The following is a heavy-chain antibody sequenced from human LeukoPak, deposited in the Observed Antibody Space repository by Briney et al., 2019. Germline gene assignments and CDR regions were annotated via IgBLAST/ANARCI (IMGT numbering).Heavy chain of an antibody. CDR3: ARGEAAAAGVYYYYYYMDV. J-gene: IGHJ6*03. V-gene: IGHV4-59*01. Sequence: SETLSLTCTVSGGSISSYYWSWIRQPPGKGLEWIGYIYYSGNTNYNPSLKSRVTISVDTSKNQFSLKLSSVTAADTAVYYCARGEAAAAGVYYYYYYMDVWGKGTTVTVSS. CDR1: GGSISSYY. D-gene: IGHD6-13*01. CDR2: IYYSGNT.